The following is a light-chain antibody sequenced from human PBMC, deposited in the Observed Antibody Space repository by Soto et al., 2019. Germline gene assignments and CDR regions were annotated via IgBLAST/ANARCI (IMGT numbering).Light chain of an antibody. CDR2: INSDGSH. CDR3: QTWGTGYAV. V-gene: IGLV4-69*01. Sequence: QLVLTQSPSASASLGASVKLTCTLSSGHSTYTIAWHQQQPEKGPRYLMNINSDGSHTKGDGIPDRFSGSSSEAERYLTISSLQSEDEADYYCQTWGTGYAVFGGGTQLTVL. J-gene: IGLJ7*01. CDR1: SGHSTYT.